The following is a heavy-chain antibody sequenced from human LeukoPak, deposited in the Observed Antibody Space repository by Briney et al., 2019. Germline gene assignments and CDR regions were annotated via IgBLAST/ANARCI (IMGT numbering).Heavy chain of an antibody. V-gene: IGHV4-59*12. J-gene: IGHJ6*02. CDR3: AISSGWGGPLWYYYGMDV. CDR1: GGSISSYY. CDR2: IYYSGST. Sequence: SETLSLTCTVSGGSISSYYWSWIRQPPGKGLEWIGYIYYSGSTNYNPSLKSRVTISVDTSKNQFSLKLSSVTAADTAVYYCAISSGWGGPLWYYYGMDVWGQGTTVTVSS. D-gene: IGHD6-19*01.